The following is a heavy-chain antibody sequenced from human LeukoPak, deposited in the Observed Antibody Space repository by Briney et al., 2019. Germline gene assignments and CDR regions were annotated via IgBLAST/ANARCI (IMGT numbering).Heavy chain of an antibody. CDR1: GYSLSGLS. Sequence: GASVKVSCKVSGYSLSGLSMHWVRQAPGKGLERMGRFEDGETVYSQTFQGRVTMTEDTSTDTAYMELISLRSDDTAVYYCATGWQRYSLNYWGQGTLVTVSS. V-gene: IGHV1-24*01. CDR3: ATGWQRYSLNY. J-gene: IGHJ4*02. CDR2: FEDGET. D-gene: IGHD5-12*01.